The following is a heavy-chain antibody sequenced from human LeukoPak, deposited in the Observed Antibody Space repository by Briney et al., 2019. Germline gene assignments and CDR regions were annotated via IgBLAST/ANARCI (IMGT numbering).Heavy chain of an antibody. D-gene: IGHD5-18*01. CDR2: IFYSGST. Sequence: SETLSLTCTISGGSISNNNYYWGWIRQPPGKGLEWIGSIFYSGSTYYNPSLKSRVTISVDTSKNQFSLKLISVTAADTAVYYCARHPLLPTAPWVPNYFDYWGQGTLVTVSS. J-gene: IGHJ4*02. CDR3: ARHPLLPTAPWVPNYFDY. V-gene: IGHV4-39*01. CDR1: GGSISNNNYY.